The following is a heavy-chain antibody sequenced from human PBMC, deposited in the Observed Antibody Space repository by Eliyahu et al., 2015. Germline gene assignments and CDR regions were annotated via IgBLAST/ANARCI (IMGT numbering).Heavy chain of an antibody. CDR3: GRVHYGVLLGRLDP. CDR2: IYSAGTT. CDR1: GFTVSNNY. V-gene: IGHV3-66*01. J-gene: IGHJ5*02. Sequence: EVQLVEAGGDLVQPGGSLRLSCAASGFTVSNNYLAWXRQTPGRGLGWVALIYSAGTTFYADSVKGRFTISRDSPKNTLYLHLDRLRAEDTAVYFCGRVHYGVLLGRLDPWGQGALVTVSP. D-gene: IGHD4-17*01.